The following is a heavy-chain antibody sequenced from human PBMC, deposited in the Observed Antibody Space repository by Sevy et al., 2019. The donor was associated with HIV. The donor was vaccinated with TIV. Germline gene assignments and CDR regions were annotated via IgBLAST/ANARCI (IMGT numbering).Heavy chain of an antibody. CDR3: AREGYYYRSGTYRPPNYYGMDV. Sequence: ASVKVSCKASGYTFSSYGISWVRQAPGQGLEWMGWISDYNGYTNYAHMFQGRVTMSTETSTRTAYMELRSLRSDDTAVYFCAREGYYYRSGTYRPPNYYGMDVWGQGTAVTVSS. D-gene: IGHD3-10*01. CDR2: ISDYNGYT. V-gene: IGHV1-18*01. CDR1: GYTFSSYG. J-gene: IGHJ6*02.